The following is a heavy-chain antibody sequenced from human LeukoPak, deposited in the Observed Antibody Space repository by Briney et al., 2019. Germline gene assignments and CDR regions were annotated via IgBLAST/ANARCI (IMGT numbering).Heavy chain of an antibody. CDR3: ARGGQWSKFYFDN. V-gene: IGHV4-59*02. CDR1: ASSVCRYY. D-gene: IGHD2-15*01. CDR2: IHDSGST. J-gene: IGHJ4*01. Sequence: SETLSLTCGVSASSVCRYYWRWLRQPPRKGLEWIGYIHDSGSTNYHPSLKSRATVSVDTSKNQFSLKLRSVTAADTAVYYWARGGQWSKFYFDNWGQGTLVTVSS.